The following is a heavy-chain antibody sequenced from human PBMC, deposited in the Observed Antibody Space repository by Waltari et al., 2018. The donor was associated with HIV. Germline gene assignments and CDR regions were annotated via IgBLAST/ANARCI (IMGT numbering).Heavy chain of an antibody. Sequence: EVQLVETGGALVQPGGSLRVSCVAPGFTFSKFWMTWVRRAPGKGLEWVANIKQDGNEKNYLDSVKGRFTISRDNAKNSLYLQMNNLRDEDSATYYCARAYSGTYRIGDYWGQGTLVTVSS. CDR2: IKQDGNEK. CDR1: GFTFSKFW. CDR3: ARAYSGTYRIGDY. V-gene: IGHV3-7*01. D-gene: IGHD1-26*01. J-gene: IGHJ4*02.